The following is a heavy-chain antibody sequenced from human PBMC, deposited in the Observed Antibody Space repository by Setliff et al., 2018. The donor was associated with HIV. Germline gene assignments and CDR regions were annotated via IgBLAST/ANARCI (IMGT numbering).Heavy chain of an antibody. D-gene: IGHD5-18*01. CDR1: GFRVTDTY. V-gene: IGHV3-53*01. CDR3: AKGGYGGAYYVAGY. J-gene: IGHJ4*02. Sequence: PGGSLRLSCEASGFRVTDTYMAWVRQAPGKGLEWVTLIYKAGKTYHADFVKGRFTIARDDTKDTVLLQMTNLEPGDTAMYYCAKGGYGGAYYVAGYWGQGTKVTVSS. CDR2: IYKAGKT.